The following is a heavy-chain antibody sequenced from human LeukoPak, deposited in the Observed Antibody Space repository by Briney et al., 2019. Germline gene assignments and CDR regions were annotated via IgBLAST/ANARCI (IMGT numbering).Heavy chain of an antibody. J-gene: IGHJ3*02. V-gene: IGHV1-18*01. D-gene: IGHD2-15*01. CDR1: GLTPNTYD. Sequence: SVNVSRTPSGLTPNTYDFNSVRQAPGQGVEWVGWISPYNGDSKYAQRLQGRFTMTTDASTSTAYMELRSLRSDDTAVYYGTRYCSSGVCYAYDAFDIWGHGTMVTVSS. CDR3: TRYCSSGVCYAYDAFDI. CDR2: ISPYNGDS.